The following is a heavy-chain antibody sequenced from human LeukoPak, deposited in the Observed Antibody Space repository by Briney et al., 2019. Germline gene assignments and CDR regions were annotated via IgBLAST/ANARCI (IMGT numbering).Heavy chain of an antibody. CDR3: ATAEGRVPAAMNWFDP. Sequence: ASVKVSCKXSGYTFTDYYMHWVQQAPGKGLEWMGLVDPEDGETIYAEKFQGRVTITADTSTDTAYMELSSLRSEDTAVYYCATAEGRVPAAMNWFDPWGQGTLVTVSS. J-gene: IGHJ5*02. CDR2: VDPEDGET. CDR1: GYTFTDYY. D-gene: IGHD2-2*01. V-gene: IGHV1-69-2*01.